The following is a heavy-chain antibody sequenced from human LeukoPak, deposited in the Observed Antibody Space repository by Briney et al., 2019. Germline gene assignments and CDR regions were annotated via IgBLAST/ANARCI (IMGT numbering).Heavy chain of an antibody. V-gene: IGHV4-59*11. CDR2: IYYSGNT. Sequence: SETLSLTCTVSGGPISSHHWSWIRQPPGKGLEWIGYIYYSGNTNYNPSLKSRVTISVDTFKNQFSLKLSSVTAADTAVYYCARVEVAATKAGDYYYYMDVWGKGTTVTVSS. J-gene: IGHJ6*03. CDR1: GGPISSHH. CDR3: ARVEVAATKAGDYYYYMDV. D-gene: IGHD2-15*01.